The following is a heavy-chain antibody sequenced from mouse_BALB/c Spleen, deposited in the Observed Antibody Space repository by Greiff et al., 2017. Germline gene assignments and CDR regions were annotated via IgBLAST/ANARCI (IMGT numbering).Heavy chain of an antibody. J-gene: IGHJ1*01. Sequence: EVQLVESGGGLVKPGGSLKLSCAASGFAFSSYDMPWVRQTPEKRLEWVAYISSGGGSTYYPDTVKGRFTISRDNAKNTLYLQMSSLKSEDTAMYYCARHRIYCDYDGYFDVWGAGTTVTVSS. CDR2: ISSGGGST. D-gene: IGHD2-4*01. CDR3: ARHRIYCDYDGYFDV. CDR1: GFAFSSYD. V-gene: IGHV5-12-1*01.